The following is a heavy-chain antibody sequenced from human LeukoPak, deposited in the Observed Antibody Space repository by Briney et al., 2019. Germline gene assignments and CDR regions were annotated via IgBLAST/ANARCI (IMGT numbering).Heavy chain of an antibody. D-gene: IGHD3-22*01. CDR3: ARWRSYYYDSSGYFFDY. J-gene: IGHJ4*02. Sequence: SETLSLTCTVSGFSISSYYWSWIRQPPGKGLEWIGYIYYSGSTNYNPSLKSRVTISVDTSKNQFSLKLSSVTAADTAVYYCARWRSYYYDSSGYFFDYWGQGTLVTVSS. CDR2: IYYSGST. CDR1: GFSISSYY. V-gene: IGHV4-59*01.